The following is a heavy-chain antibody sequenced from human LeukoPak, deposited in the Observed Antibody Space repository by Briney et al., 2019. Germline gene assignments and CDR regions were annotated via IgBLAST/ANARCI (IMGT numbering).Heavy chain of an antibody. D-gene: IGHD3-10*01. J-gene: IGHJ4*02. CDR2: IYPNNGAT. CDR1: GYTFSGTGWY. V-gene: IGHV1-2*02. CDR3: ARDGPAQMVDFDY. Sequence: ASVKISCKASGYTFSGTGWYLYWLRKAPGQGLECMGWIYPNNGATAYAQKCQCRVAMTSDTSITTAYMELSRLRRDDAAVYYCARDGPAQMVDFDYWGQGTLVTVSS.